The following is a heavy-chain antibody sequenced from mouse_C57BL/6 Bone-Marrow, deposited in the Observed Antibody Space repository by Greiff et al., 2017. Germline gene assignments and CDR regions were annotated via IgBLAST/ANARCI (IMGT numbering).Heavy chain of an antibody. J-gene: IGHJ4*01. CDR1: GFSLTSNA. CDR2: IWTGGGT. CDR3: ARKRTTGGYYAMDY. V-gene: IGHV2-9-1*01. Sequence: VKLMESGPGLVAPSQSLSITCTVSGFSLTSNAISWVRQPPGKGLEWLGVIWTGGGTNYNSALKSRLSISKDNSKSQVFLKMNSLQTDDTARYYCARKRTTGGYYAMDYGGQGTSVTVSS. D-gene: IGHD1-1*01.